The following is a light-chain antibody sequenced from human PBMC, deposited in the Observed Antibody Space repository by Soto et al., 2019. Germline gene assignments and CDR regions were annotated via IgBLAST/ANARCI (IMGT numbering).Light chain of an antibody. V-gene: IGKV1-5*01. CDR1: QSIRYY. J-gene: IGKJ1*01. Sequence: DIQLTQSPPTLSAPVGDRVTITCRASQSIRYYLAWYQQMPGKAPKLLIYGASSLQSGVPSRFSGSGSGTEFTLTISSLQPDDFATYFCQHHNSYSQTFGQGTKVEI. CDR2: GAS. CDR3: QHHNSYSQT.